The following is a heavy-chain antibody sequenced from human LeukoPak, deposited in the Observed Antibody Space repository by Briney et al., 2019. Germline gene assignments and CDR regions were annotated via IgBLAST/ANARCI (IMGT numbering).Heavy chain of an antibody. J-gene: IGHJ2*01. V-gene: IGHV1-69*05. CDR2: IIPIFGPA. CDR3: ARGATNWYFDL. Sequence: VASVKVSCKASGGTFSNYAITWVRQAPGQGLEWMGGIIPIFGPANYALKFQGRVTITTDESTTTAYMELSSLRSEDTAVYFCARGATNWYFDLWGRGTLVTVSS. CDR1: GGTFSNYA. D-gene: IGHD1-26*01.